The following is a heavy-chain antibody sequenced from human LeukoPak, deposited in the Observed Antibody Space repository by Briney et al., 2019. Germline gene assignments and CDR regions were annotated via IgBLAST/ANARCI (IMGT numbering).Heavy chain of an antibody. CDR1: GFTFSSYG. J-gene: IGHJ4*02. D-gene: IGHD1-26*01. CDR2: IRYDGGNK. CDR3: AKDHVGATLGY. Sequence: GGSLRLSCAASGFTFSSYGMHWVRQAPGKGLEWVAFIRYDGGNKYYADSVKGRFTISRDNSKNTLYLQMNCLRAEDTAVYYCAKDHVGATLGYWGQGTLVTVSS. V-gene: IGHV3-30*02.